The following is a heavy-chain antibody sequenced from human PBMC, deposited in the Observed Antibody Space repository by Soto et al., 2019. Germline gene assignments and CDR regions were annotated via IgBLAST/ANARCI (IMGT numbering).Heavy chain of an antibody. V-gene: IGHV1-8*01. J-gene: IGHJ5*02. CDR3: ARANRPVANWFDP. CDR1: GYTFTNYD. CDR2: MNPNSGNT. D-gene: IGHD2-15*01. Sequence: ASVKVSCKASGYTFTNYDINWVRHATGQGLEWMGWMNPNSGNTGYAQKFQGRVTMTRDTSINTAYMELSSLRSEDTAVYYCARANRPVANWFDPWGQGTLVTVSS.